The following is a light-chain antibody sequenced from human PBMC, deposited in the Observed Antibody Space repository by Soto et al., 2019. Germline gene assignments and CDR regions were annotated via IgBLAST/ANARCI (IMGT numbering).Light chain of an antibody. Sequence: QSVLTQPPSVSAAPGQKVTISCSGSSSNIGNNYVSWYQQFPGTAPKLLIYDSNKRLSRIPDRFSGSKAGTSATLGITGLQTGDEADYYCGTWDSSLSAVLFGGGTKLTVL. CDR2: DSN. J-gene: IGLJ3*02. CDR1: SSNIGNNY. CDR3: GTWDSSLSAVL. V-gene: IGLV1-51*01.